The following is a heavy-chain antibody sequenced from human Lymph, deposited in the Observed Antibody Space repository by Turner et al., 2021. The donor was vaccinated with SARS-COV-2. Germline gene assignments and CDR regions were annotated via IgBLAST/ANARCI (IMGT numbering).Heavy chain of an antibody. CDR2: ISYDGSDK. J-gene: IGHJ4*02. D-gene: IGHD3-22*01. Sequence: VQLVESGGGVVQTGSTLSLSGAASGFTFSSYAMHWVRQAPGKGLEWVAFISYDGSDKYYADSVKGRFTFSRDNSKNTLYLQMNSLRAEDTAVYYCARDRDSSGWVDYWGQGTLVTVSS. CDR1: GFTFSSYA. V-gene: IGHV3-30*04. CDR3: ARDRDSSGWVDY.